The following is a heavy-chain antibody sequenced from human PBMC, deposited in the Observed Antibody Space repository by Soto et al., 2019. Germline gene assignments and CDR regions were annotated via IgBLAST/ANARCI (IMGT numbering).Heavy chain of an antibody. Sequence: SETLSLTCTVSGGSINSGGYFWTWVRQHPGKGLEWIGYMYNSGTTYYTSSLKSRVNISGDTSKNQFSLRLSSVTAADTAAYYCASGQGRSFFDYCGQGPLVAVSS. J-gene: IGHJ4*02. D-gene: IGHD1-26*01. CDR3: ASGQGRSFFDY. CDR1: GGSINSGGYF. CDR2: MYNSGTT. V-gene: IGHV4-31*03.